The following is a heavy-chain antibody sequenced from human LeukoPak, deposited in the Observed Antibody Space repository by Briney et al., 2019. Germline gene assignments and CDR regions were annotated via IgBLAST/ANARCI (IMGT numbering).Heavy chain of an antibody. CDR2: ISGSGGST. Sequence: GGSLRLSCAASGFTFASYGMSWVRQAPGKGLEWVSGISGSGGSTYYTDSVKGRFTISRDNAKNSLYLQMNSLRAEDTAVYYCARNGLTTTPFDYWGQGTLVTVSS. CDR3: ARNGLTTTPFDY. CDR1: GFTFASYG. J-gene: IGHJ4*02. D-gene: IGHD4-17*01. V-gene: IGHV3-23*01.